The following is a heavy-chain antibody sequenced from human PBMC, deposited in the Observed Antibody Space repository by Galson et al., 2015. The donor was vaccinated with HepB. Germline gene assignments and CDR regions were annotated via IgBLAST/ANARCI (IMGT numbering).Heavy chain of an antibody. Sequence: SLRLSCAASGFTFSSHAMSWVRQAPGKGLEWVSAISGSGGSIYDADSVKGRFTISRDNSKNMLYLQMNSLRAEDTAVYYCAKDHDYYDILTGYGYFDYWGQGTLVTVS. D-gene: IGHD3-9*01. J-gene: IGHJ4*02. CDR1: GFTFSSHA. CDR2: ISGSGGSI. CDR3: AKDHDYYDILTGYGYFDY. V-gene: IGHV3-23*01.